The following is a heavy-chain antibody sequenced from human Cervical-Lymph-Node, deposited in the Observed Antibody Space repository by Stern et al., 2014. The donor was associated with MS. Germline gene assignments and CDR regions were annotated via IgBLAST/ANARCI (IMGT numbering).Heavy chain of an antibody. CDR2: ISSSSTII. D-gene: IGHD1-1*01. CDR3: ATVWM. J-gene: IGHJ4*02. CDR1: GFTFSSYT. V-gene: IGHV3-48*02. Sequence: EVQLEESGGGLVQPGGSLRLSCAASGFTFSSYTMNWVRQAPGRGLEWISYISSSSTIISYADSVKGRFTISRDNAKNSLYLQMNSLRDEDTAVYFCATVWMWGQGTLVTVSS.